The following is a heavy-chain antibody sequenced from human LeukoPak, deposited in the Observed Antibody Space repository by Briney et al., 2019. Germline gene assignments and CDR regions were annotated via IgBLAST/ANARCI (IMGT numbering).Heavy chain of an antibody. CDR3: AATRVAAAKRAEYFQH. V-gene: IGHV1-3*01. Sequence: GASVKVSCKVSGYTLTELSMHWVRQAPGQRLEWMGWINAGNGNTKYSQKFQGRVTITRDTSASTAYMELSSLRSEDTAVYYCAATRVAAAKRAEYFQHWGQGTLVTVSS. D-gene: IGHD6-13*01. J-gene: IGHJ1*01. CDR2: INAGNGNT. CDR1: GYTLTELS.